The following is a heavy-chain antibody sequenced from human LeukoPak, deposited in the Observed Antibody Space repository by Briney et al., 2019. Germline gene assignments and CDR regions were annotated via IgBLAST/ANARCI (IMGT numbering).Heavy chain of an antibody. J-gene: IGHJ4*02. V-gene: IGHV3-23*01. CDR2: ISDRGSRT. Sequence: PGGSLRLSCAVSGITLSNYGMSWVRQAPGKGLEWVAGISDRGSRTNYAHSVKGRFTISTDNPKNTLYLQMNSLRAEDTAVYFCAKRGVVIRVILVGFHKEAYYFDSWGQGALVTVSS. CDR3: AKRGVVIRVILVGFHKEAYYFDS. CDR1: GITLSNYG. D-gene: IGHD3-22*01.